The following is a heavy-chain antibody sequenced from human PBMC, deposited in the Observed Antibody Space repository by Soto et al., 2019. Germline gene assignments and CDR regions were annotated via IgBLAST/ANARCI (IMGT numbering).Heavy chain of an antibody. CDR2: MSYDGSNK. Sequence: GSLRLSCAASGFTFSSYGMHWVRQAPGKGLEWVAVMSYDGSNKYYADSVKGRFTISRDNSKNTLYLQMNSLRAEDTAVYYCAYLWFGELLADYWGQGTLVTVSS. J-gene: IGHJ4*02. V-gene: IGHV3-30*03. D-gene: IGHD3-10*01. CDR1: GFTFSSYG. CDR3: AYLWFGELLADY.